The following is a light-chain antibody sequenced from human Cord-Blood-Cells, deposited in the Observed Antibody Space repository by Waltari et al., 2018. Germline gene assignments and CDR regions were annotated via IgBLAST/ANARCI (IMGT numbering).Light chain of an antibody. CDR3: SSYTSSSTLV. CDR2: EVS. Sequence: SALTQPASVSGFPGESSTISLPGTSSGDGGYNYVSWYKQHPGNAPTLMIYEVSNRPSVGSNRFSGSKSGNTASLTISGIQAEDEADYYCSSYTSSSTLVFGGWTKRTVL. CDR1: SSGDGGYNY. J-gene: IGLJ3*02. V-gene: IGLV2-14*01.